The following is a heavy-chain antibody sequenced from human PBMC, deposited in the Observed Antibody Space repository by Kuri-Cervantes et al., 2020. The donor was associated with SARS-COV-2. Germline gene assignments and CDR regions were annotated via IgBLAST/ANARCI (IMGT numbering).Heavy chain of an antibody. CDR2: IIPIFGTA. D-gene: IGHD2-2*01. J-gene: IGHJ4*02. CDR1: GGTFSSYA. V-gene: IGHV1-69*05. CDR3: ARAARRKYQLLLDD. Sequence: SVKVSCKASGGTFSSYAISWVRQAPGQGLEWMGGIIPIFGTANYAQKFKGRVTITTGESTSTAYMELSSLRSEDTAVYYCARAARRKYQLLLDDWGQGTLVTVSS.